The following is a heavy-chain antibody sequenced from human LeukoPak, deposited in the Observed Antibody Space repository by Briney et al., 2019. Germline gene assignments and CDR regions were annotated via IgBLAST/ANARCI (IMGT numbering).Heavy chain of an antibody. J-gene: IGHJ4*02. Sequence: ASVKVSCKASGYTFTAYDIDWVRQAPGQGLEWMGWINPNRGGTKYAQKFQGRVTMTTDTSISTVYMELNSLTSDDMAMYYCARDNNDYGDFRVYYWGQGTLVTVSS. CDR2: INPNRGGT. D-gene: IGHD4-17*01. CDR3: ARDNNDYGDFRVYY. V-gene: IGHV1-2*02. CDR1: GYTFTAYD.